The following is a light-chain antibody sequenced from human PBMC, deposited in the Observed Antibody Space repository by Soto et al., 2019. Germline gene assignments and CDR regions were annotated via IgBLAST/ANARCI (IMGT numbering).Light chain of an antibody. CDR1: SSNIGAGYD. J-gene: IGLJ2*01. CDR2: GNS. V-gene: IGLV1-40*01. Sequence: QLVLTQPPSVSGAPGQRVTISCTGSSSNIGAGYDVHWYQQLPGTAPKLLIYGNSNRPSGVPDRFSGSKSGTSASLAITGLQAEDEADYYCQSYDSSLSGPVFGGETQLTVL. CDR3: QSYDSSLSGPV.